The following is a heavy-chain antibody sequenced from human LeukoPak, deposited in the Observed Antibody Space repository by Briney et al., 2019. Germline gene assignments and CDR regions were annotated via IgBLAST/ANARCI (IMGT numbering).Heavy chain of an antibody. D-gene: IGHD5-18*01. CDR2: VKQNKNEK. V-gene: IGHV3-7*01. Sequence: GGSLRLSCAASGFTFSSFWMSWLRQAPGKGLECVANVKQNKNEKKHVDPVKGRFTISRDNATNSLVLQINSRRAEDTAVYSCARVSLNGYGTADYWGQGTLVTISS. J-gene: IGHJ4*02. CDR3: ARVSLNGYGTADY. CDR1: GFTFSSFW.